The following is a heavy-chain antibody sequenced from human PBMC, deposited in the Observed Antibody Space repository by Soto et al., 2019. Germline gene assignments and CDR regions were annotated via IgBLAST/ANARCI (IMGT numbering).Heavy chain of an antibody. CDR3: ARLPRLDTATVNWFDP. CDR2: IIPIFGTA. CDR1: GYTFTGYY. J-gene: IGHJ5*02. Sequence: SVKVSCKASGYTFTGYYMHWVRQAPGQGLEWMGGIIPIFGTANYAQKFQGRVTITADESTSTAYMELSSLRSEDTAVYYCARLPRLDTATVNWFDPWGQGTLVTVSS. V-gene: IGHV1-69*13. D-gene: IGHD5-18*01.